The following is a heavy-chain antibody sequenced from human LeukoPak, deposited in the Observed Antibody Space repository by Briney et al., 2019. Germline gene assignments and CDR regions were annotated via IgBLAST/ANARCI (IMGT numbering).Heavy chain of an antibody. CDR1: GFTFSNYW. J-gene: IGHJ4*02. CDR2: INSDGRST. D-gene: IGHD3-22*01. V-gene: IGHV3-74*01. CDR3: ARGYYDSSGYYLIDY. Sequence: GGSLRLSCAASGFTFSNYWMHWVRRAPGKGLLWVSSINSDGRSTSYADSVKGRFTISRDNAKNTLYLQMNSLRAEDTAVYPCARGYYDSSGYYLIDYWGQGTLVAVSS.